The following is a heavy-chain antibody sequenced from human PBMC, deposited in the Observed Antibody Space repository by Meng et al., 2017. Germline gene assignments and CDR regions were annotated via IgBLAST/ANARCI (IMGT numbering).Heavy chain of an antibody. D-gene: IGHD6-13*01. CDR1: GFTFSSYA. CDR3: AKQEQQLVLWYYGMDV. CDR2: ISGNGGST. J-gene: IGHJ6*02. V-gene: IGHV3-23*01. Sequence: GESLKISCAASGFTFSSYAMSWVRQAPGKGLEWVSAISGNGGSTYYADSVKGRFTISRDNSKNTLYLQMNSLRAEDTAVYYCAKQEQQLVLWYYGMDVWGQGTTVTVSS.